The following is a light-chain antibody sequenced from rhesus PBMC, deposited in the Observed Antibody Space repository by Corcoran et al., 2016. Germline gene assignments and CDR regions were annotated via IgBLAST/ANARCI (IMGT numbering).Light chain of an antibody. CDR1: QSLLNSGGKAY. J-gene: IGKJ2*01. Sequence: DIVMTQTPLSLPVTPGEPASISCRSSQSLLNSGGKAYLYWYLQKPGQSPQLLIYEVSNRASGVPDRFSGSGSGTDVTLKSSRVEAEDVGVFYCMQGLHLPYSFGQGTKVEIK. CDR3: MQGLHLPYS. CDR2: EVS. V-gene: IGKV2-90*01.